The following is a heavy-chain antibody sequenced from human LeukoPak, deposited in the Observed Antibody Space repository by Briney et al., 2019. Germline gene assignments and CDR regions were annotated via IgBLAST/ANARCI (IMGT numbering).Heavy chain of an antibody. CDR1: SASISSYY. J-gene: IGHJ4*02. V-gene: IGHV4-59*01. D-gene: IGHD3-22*01. CDR3: ARDTGYYDSNHYFDY. Sequence: SETLSLACTVSSASISSYYWSWIRQPPGKGLEWIGYIYYSGTTNYNPSLKSRVTISVDASKNQFSLKLSSVTAADTAVYYCARDTGYYDSNHYFDYWGQGTLVTVSS. CDR2: IYYSGTT.